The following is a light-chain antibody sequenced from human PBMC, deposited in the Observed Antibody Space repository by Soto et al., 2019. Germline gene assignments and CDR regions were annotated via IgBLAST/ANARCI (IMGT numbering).Light chain of an antibody. Sequence: QSVLTQPPSASGTPGQRVTISCSGSSSNIGSNYVYWYQQLPGTVPQLLIYRNSERPSGVPDRFAGSKSGTSASLAIRGLRSEDEADYYCAACDDSLSGVVFGGGTKLTVL. V-gene: IGLV1-47*01. CDR3: AACDDSLSGVV. CDR2: RNS. J-gene: IGLJ2*01. CDR1: SSNIGSNY.